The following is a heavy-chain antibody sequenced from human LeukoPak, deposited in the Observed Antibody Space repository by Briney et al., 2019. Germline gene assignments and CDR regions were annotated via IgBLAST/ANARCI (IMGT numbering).Heavy chain of an antibody. J-gene: IGHJ4*02. CDR3: ARIMAAGTHRLVDY. CDR1: GGSISSSSYY. CDR2: IYYSGST. V-gene: IGHV4-39*07. Sequence: SETLSLTCTVSGGSISSSSYYWGWIRQPPGKGLEWIGSIYYSGSTYYNPSLKSRVTISVDTSKNQFSLKLSSVTAADTAVYYCARIMAAGTHRLVDYWGQGTLVTVSS. D-gene: IGHD6-13*01.